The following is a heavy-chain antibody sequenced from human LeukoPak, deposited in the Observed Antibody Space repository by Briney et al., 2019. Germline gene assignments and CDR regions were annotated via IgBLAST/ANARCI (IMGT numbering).Heavy chain of an antibody. CDR2: IYYSGST. CDR1: GVSISSSADY. CDR3: ARHVLGDAFDI. Sequence: PSETLSLTCTVSGVSISSSADYWGWLRRPPGKGLEWIGSIYYSGSTYYNPSLKSRVTVSVDTSKNQFSLKRSSVTAADTAVYYCARHVLGDAFDIWGQGTMVTVSS. J-gene: IGHJ3*02. V-gene: IGHV4-39*01.